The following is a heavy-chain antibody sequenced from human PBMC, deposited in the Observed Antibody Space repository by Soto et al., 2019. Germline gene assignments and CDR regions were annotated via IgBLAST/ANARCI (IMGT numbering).Heavy chain of an antibody. J-gene: IGHJ5*02. CDR1: SGSISSNNW. Sequence: QVQLQESGPGLVKASGTLSLTCAVSSGSISSNNWWSWVRQTPGKGLEWIGEIYHSGSTNYNPSLKSRVTISVDKSKNQFSLKLSSVTAADTAVYYCARAFLFRFLEWSPKWLDPWGQGTLVTVSS. V-gene: IGHV4-4*02. CDR3: ARAFLFRFLEWSPKWLDP. CDR2: IYHSGST. D-gene: IGHD3-3*01.